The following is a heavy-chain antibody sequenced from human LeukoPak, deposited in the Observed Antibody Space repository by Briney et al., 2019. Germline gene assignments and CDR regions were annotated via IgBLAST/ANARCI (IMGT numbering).Heavy chain of an antibody. CDR2: IYYSGST. CDR1: GGSITSYY. D-gene: IGHD4-17*01. J-gene: IGHJ4*02. V-gene: IGHV4-59*12. CDR3: ARGVDYGDYLDY. Sequence: SETLSLTCTVYGGSITSYYWSWIRQPPGKGLEWIGYIYYSGSTNYNPSLKSRVTISVDTSKNQFSLKLSSVTAADTAVYYCARGVDYGDYLDYWGQGTLVTVSS.